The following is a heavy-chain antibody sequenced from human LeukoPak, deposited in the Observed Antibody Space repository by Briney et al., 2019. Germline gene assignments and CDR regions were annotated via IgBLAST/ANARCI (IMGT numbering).Heavy chain of an antibody. Sequence: SETLSLTCTVSGASINRGTHYWSWVRQAAGKGLEGLGRVYATGNTNYNPSLWSRLSISIDTSRNQFSLRLSSVTAADTAIYYCARDRSYYSDTGGDYWGQGIMVIVSS. CDR3: ARDRSYYSDTGGDY. J-gene: IGHJ4*02. CDR1: GASINRGTHY. V-gene: IGHV4-61*02. D-gene: IGHD3-22*01. CDR2: VYATGNT.